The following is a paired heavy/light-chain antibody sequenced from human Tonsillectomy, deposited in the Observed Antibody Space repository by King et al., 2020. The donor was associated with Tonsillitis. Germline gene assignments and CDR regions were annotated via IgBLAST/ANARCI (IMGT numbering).Heavy chain of an antibody. CDR2: IDPSDSHT. CDR3: ARHFMVTLVGGEKYYYYYMDV. V-gene: IGHV5-10-1*03. Sequence: EVQLVQSGAEVKKPGESLTISCQGSGYSFTSYWITWVRQMPGKGLEWMGRIDPSDSHTKYSPSFQGHVTFSADKSSGTAFLRWSSLKASDSATYFCARHFMVTLVGGEKYYYYYMDVWGKGTTVTVSS. D-gene: IGHD3-10*01. J-gene: IGHJ6*03. CDR1: GYSFTSYW.
Light chain of an antibody. Sequence: QSALTQPASVSGSPGQSITISCTGTSSDVGGYNHVSWYQQHPGKAPTVLIYDVSNRPSRVSERFSGSKSGDTASLTISGLQAEDEADYYCSSYTTSSTWVFGGGTKVTVL. J-gene: IGLJ3*02. CDR2: DVS. CDR3: SSYTTSSTWV. CDR1: SSDVGGYNH. V-gene: IGLV2-14*01.